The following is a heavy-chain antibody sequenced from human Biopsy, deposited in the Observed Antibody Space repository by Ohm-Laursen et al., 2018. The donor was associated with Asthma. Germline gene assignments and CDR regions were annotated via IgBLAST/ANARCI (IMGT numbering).Heavy chain of an antibody. D-gene: IGHD1-26*01. CDR2: ISLDGTNR. V-gene: IGHV3-30*18. Sequence: SLRLSCAASGFSFSNYGMHWVRQAPGKGLDWVAVISLDGTNRNYTDSVKGRFTISRDNSRNTLHLEMNSLRAEDTAVYFCAKEVFPGWELRRGPDSWGQGTLVTVSS. J-gene: IGHJ4*02. CDR3: AKEVFPGWELRRGPDS. CDR1: GFSFSNYG.